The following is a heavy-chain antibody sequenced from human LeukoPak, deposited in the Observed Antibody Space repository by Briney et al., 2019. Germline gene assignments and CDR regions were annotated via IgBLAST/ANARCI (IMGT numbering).Heavy chain of an antibody. CDR2: IYYSGST. Sequence: SETLSLTCTVSGDSITSGGYYWTWIRQHPGKGLQWIGYIYYSGSTYYNPSLKSRVTISVETSKNQFSLKLHSVTAADTAVYYCARDRRAWLEPGAYDYWGQGALVTVPS. D-gene: IGHD1-14*01. V-gene: IGHV4-31*03. CDR1: GDSITSGGYY. CDR3: ARDRRAWLEPGAYDY. J-gene: IGHJ4*02.